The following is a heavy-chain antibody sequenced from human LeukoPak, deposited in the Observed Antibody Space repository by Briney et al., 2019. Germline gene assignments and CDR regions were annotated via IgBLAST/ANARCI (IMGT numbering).Heavy chain of an antibody. CDR1: GFTFSNHG. Sequence: PGGSLRLSCAASGFTFSNHGMHWVRQAPGKGLEWVALIWYDGSNKEYADSVKGRFSISRDDSKNTLYLQMNSLSAGDTAIYYCAKDRPKYCGGDCSIFDYWGQGTLVTVSS. D-gene: IGHD2-21*02. CDR2: IWYDGSNK. J-gene: IGHJ4*02. CDR3: AKDRPKYCGGDCSIFDY. V-gene: IGHV3-30*02.